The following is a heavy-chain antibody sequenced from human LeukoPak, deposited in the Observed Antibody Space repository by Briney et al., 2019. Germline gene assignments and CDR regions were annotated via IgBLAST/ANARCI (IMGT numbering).Heavy chain of an antibody. CDR3: ARVDGRYYYYYGMDV. CDR1: GFTFSSYC. CDR2: IKQDGSEK. J-gene: IGHJ6*02. Sequence: PGGSLRLSCAASGFTFSSYCMSWVRQAPGKGLEWVANIKQDGSEKYYVDSVKGRFTISRDNAKNSLYLQMNSLRAEDTAVYYCARVDGRYYYYYGMDVWGQGTTVTVSS. V-gene: IGHV3-7*01. D-gene: IGHD1-26*01.